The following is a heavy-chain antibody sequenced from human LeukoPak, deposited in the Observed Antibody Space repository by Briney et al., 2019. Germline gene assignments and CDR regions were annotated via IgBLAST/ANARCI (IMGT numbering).Heavy chain of an antibody. Sequence: SETLSLTCTVSGGSISSYYWSWIRQPPGKGLEWIGDFYYSGSTNYNPSLKSRVTISVDTSKNQFSLKLSSVTAADTAVYYCARHFPRGFGEFFLVETYYFDYWGQGTLVTVSS. CDR1: GGSISSYY. D-gene: IGHD3-10*01. CDR2: FYYSGST. J-gene: IGHJ4*02. CDR3: ARHFPRGFGEFFLVETYYFDY. V-gene: IGHV4-59*08.